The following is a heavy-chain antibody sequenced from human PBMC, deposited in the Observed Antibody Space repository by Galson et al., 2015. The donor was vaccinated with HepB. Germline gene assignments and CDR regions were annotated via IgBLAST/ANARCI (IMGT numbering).Heavy chain of an antibody. V-gene: IGHV3-7*03. CDR3: ARDRPAGSYDH. Sequence: SLRLSCAASGFTFSGYWMSWIRQAPGKGPEWMANINEDGSDKNYVDSVKGRFTISRDNAKKSLYLQMSSLRAEDTAVYYCARDRPAGSYDHWGQGTLVTVSS. CDR2: INEDGSDK. D-gene: IGHD2-15*01. J-gene: IGHJ5*02. CDR1: GFTFSGYW.